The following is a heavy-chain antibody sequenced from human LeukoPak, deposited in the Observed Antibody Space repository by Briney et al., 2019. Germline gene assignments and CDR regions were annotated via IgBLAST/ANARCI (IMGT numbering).Heavy chain of an antibody. CDR3: ALGEPRSPLDY. CDR2: ISSSSRYI. Sequence: SGGSLRLSCAASGFTFSSYSINWVRQAPGKGLEWVSYISSSSRYIYYADSVRGRFTISRDNAKNSLYLQMNSLRAEDTAVYYCALGEPRSPLDYWGQGTLVTVSS. V-gene: IGHV3-21*01. J-gene: IGHJ4*02. CDR1: GFTFSSYS. D-gene: IGHD1-26*01.